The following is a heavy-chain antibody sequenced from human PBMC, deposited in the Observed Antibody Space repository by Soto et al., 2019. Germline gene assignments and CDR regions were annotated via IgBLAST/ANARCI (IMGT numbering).Heavy chain of an antibody. CDR2: ISAYNGDT. CDR3: ARGGITHCSSTSCYNDY. J-gene: IGHJ4*02. D-gene: IGHD2-2*02. CDR1: GYTFTSYG. Sequence: QVQLVQSGAEVKKPGASVKVSCKASGYTFTSYGISWVRQAPGQGLEWMGWISAYNGDTNSAQMFQGRVTMTTDTSTSTAYMELRSLRSDDTAVYYCARGGITHCSSTSCYNDYWGQGTLVTVSS. V-gene: IGHV1-18*01.